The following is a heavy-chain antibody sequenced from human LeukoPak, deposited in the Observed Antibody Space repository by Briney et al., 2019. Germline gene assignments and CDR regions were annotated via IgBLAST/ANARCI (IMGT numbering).Heavy chain of an antibody. CDR1: GDSISSYY. Sequence: SETLSLTCTVSGDSISSYYWNWIRQPPGKGLEWIGYIYYSGSTNYNPSLKSRVTISVDTSKNQFSLKLSSVTAADTAVYYCAREPRVNWGPWYFDYWGQGTLVTVSS. J-gene: IGHJ4*02. CDR2: IYYSGST. V-gene: IGHV4-59*01. CDR3: AREPRVNWGPWYFDY. D-gene: IGHD7-27*01.